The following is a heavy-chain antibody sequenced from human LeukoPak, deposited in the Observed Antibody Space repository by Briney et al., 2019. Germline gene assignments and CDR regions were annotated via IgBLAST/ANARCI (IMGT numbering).Heavy chain of an antibody. CDR1: GFSFSSYW. D-gene: IGHD2-15*01. CDR3: AKSEGDIHPRGPHKGDIVVVVAATFGY. V-gene: IGHV3-74*01. J-gene: IGHJ4*02. Sequence: PGGSLRLSCAASGFSFSSYWMHWVRQAPGKGLVWVSRINSDGTYTANADAVQGRFTISRDNSKNTLYLQMNSLRAEDTAVYYCAKSEGDIHPRGPHKGDIVVVVAATFGYWGQGTLVTVSS. CDR2: INSDGTYT.